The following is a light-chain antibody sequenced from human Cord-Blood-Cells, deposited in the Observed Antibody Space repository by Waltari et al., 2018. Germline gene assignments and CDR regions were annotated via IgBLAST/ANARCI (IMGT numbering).Light chain of an antibody. CDR2: DAS. V-gene: IGKV1-33*01. CDR3: QQYDNLPLT. Sequence: DIQMTQSLSSLSASVADRVTITCQASQDISNYLNWYQQKPGKAPKLLIYDASNLETGVPSRFSGSGSGTDFTFTISSLQPEDIATYYCQQYDNLPLTFGGGTKVEIK. J-gene: IGKJ4*01. CDR1: QDISNY.